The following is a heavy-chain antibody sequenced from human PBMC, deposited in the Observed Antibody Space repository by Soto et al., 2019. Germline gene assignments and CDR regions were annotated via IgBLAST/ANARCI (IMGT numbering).Heavy chain of an antibody. CDR2: IDHSGYT. V-gene: IGHV4-34*01. J-gene: IGHJ5*02. D-gene: IGHD3-3*01. CDR1: RGSFSVYY. Sequence: SESMSLTSAVYRGSFSVYYLNWTRQPQGKGLEWIGEIDHSGYTNYNPSLKSRVTISVDTSKTQFSLRLTSVTAADTAVYYCARVRDWFDHWGQGTLVTVSS. CDR3: ARVRDWFDH.